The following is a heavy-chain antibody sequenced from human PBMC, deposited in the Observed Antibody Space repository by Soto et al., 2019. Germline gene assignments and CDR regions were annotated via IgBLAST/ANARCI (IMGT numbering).Heavy chain of an antibody. Sequence: SVKVSCKASGGTFSSYTISWVRQAPGQGLEWMGRIIPILGIANYAQKFQGRVTITADKSTSTAYMELSSLRSEDTAVYYCARRVVWRGGDLDPWGQGTLVTVSS. V-gene: IGHV1-69*02. CDR2: IIPILGIA. CDR3: ARRVVWRGGDLDP. CDR1: GGTFSSYT. D-gene: IGHD2-21*02. J-gene: IGHJ5*02.